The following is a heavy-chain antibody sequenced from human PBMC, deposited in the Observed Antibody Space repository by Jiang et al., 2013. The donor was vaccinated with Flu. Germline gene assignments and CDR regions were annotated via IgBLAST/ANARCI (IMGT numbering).Heavy chain of an antibody. CDR3: ARGAPNYYDSSGYGYDAFDI. CDR1: GGSISSSSYY. D-gene: IGHD3-22*01. J-gene: IGHJ3*02. V-gene: IGHV4-39*07. CDR2: IYYSGST. Sequence: LVKPSETLSLTCTVSGGSISSSSYYWGWIRQPPGKGLEWIGSIYYSGSTYYNPSLKSRVTISVDTSKNQFSLKLSSVTAADTAVYYCARGAPNYYDSSGYGYDAFDIWGQGTMVTVSS.